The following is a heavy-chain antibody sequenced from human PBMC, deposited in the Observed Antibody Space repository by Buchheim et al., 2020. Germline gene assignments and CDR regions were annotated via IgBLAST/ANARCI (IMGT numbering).Heavy chain of an antibody. CDR3: ARDRYCSGGSCYPVIGWFDP. V-gene: IGHV4-38-2*02. Sequence: QVQLQESGPGLVKPSETLSLTCTVSGYSISSGYYWGWIRQPPGKGLEWIGSIYHSGSTYYNPSLKSRVTISVDTSKNQFSLKPSSVTAADTAVYYCARDRYCSGGSCYPVIGWFDPWGQGTL. CDR2: IYHSGST. J-gene: IGHJ5*02. D-gene: IGHD2-15*01. CDR1: GYSISSGYY.